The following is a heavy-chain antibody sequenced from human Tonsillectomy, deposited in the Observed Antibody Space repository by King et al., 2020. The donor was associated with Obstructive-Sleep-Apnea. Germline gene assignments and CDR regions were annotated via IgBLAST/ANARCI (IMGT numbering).Heavy chain of an antibody. J-gene: IGHJ4*02. D-gene: IGHD3-10*01. CDR2: ISWNSGSI. Sequence: QLVQSGGGLVQPGRSLRLSCAASGFTFDDYAMHWVRQAPGKGLEWVSGISWNSGSIGYADSVKGRFTISRDNAKNSLYLQMNSLRAEDTALYYCAKASSLLWFGELSGYWGQGTLVTVSS. CDR1: GFTFDDYA. V-gene: IGHV3-9*01. CDR3: AKASSLLWFGELSGY.